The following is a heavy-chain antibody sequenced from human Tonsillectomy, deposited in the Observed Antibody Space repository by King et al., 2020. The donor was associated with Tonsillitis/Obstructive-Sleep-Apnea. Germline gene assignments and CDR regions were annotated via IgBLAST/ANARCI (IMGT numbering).Heavy chain of an antibody. V-gene: IGHV5-51*01. CDR1: GYSFTTYW. CDR2: IYPGDSDT. Sequence: VQLVQSGAEVKKPGESLKISCKGSGYSFTTYWIGWVRQMPGKGLEWMGIIYPGDSDTRYSPSFQGQAPISADKSISTAYLQWSSLKASDTAMYYCATEIRDGYNSGGFDYWGQGPLVTVSS. J-gene: IGHJ4*02. D-gene: IGHD5-24*01. CDR3: ATEIRDGYNSGGFDY.